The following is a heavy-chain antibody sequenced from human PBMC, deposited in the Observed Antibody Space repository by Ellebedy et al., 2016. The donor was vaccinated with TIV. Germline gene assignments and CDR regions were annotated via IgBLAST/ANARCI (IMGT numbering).Heavy chain of an antibody. V-gene: IGHV1-18*01. CDR1: RYTLSSYF. J-gene: IGHJ4*02. Sequence: ASVKVSCKASRYTLSSYFISWVRQAPGQGLAWMGWISAYNGNTNYAQKLQGRVTITSDASESTVYMELCSLRSGDTDVYFCARGYSYEFDYWGQGTLVTVSS. CDR2: ISAYNGNT. D-gene: IGHD5-18*01. CDR3: ARGYSYEFDY.